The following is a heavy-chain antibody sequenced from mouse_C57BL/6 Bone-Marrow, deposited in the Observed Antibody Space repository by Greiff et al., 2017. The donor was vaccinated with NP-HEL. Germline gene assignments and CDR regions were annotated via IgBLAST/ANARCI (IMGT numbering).Heavy chain of an antibody. CDR2: INPYNGGT. CDR3: ARDVITTVVATDTGFAY. CDR1: GYTFTDYY. J-gene: IGHJ3*01. V-gene: IGHV1-19*01. D-gene: IGHD1-1*01. Sequence: EVKVVESGPVLVKPGASVKMSCKASGYTFTDYYMNWVKQSHGKSLEWIGVINPYNGGTSYNQKFKGKATLTVDKSSSTAYMELNSLTSEDSAVYYCARDVITTVVATDTGFAYWGQGTLVTVSA.